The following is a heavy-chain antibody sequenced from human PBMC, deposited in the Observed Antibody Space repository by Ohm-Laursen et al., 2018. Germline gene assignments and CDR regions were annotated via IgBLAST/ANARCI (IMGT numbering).Heavy chain of an antibody. CDR3: ARGADY. J-gene: IGHJ4*02. Sequence: GTLSLTCAVSGLSISNSNWWGWIRQPPGEGLAWVGYLYYSGTTYYNLSLKSRVTMSVDTSKNQFSLKLSSVTAADSAVYYCARGADYWGQGTLVTVSS. V-gene: IGHV4-28*03. CDR1: GLSISNSNW. CDR2: LYYSGTT.